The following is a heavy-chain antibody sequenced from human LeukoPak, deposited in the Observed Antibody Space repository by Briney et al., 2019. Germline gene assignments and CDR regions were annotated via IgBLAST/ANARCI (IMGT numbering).Heavy chain of an antibody. CDR3: ARGMGGCYHDFDI. V-gene: IGHV3-53*01. CDR2: IYSGVST. D-gene: IGHD3-16*01. Sequence: GGSLRLSCAAYGFTVSSNYISWVRQAPGKGLEWVSVIYSGVSTYYADSVKGRFTISRDNSKNTLYLQLNSLRAEDTAVYYCARGMGGCYHDFDIWGQGTMVTVSS. J-gene: IGHJ3*02. CDR1: GFTVSSNY.